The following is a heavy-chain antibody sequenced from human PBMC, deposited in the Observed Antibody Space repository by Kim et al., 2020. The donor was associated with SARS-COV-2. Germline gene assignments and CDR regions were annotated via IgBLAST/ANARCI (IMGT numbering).Heavy chain of an antibody. D-gene: IGHD1-26*01. J-gene: IGHJ4*02. V-gene: IGHV4-59*13. CDR3: ARESSGSYYGRRRELYYFDY. CDR1: GGSISSYY. CDR2: IYYSGST. Sequence: SETLSLTCTVSGGSISSYYWSWIRQPPGKGLEWIGYIYYSGSTNYNPSLKSRVTISVDTSKNQFSLKLSSVTAADTAVYYCARESSGSYYGRRRELYYFDYWGQGTLVTVSS.